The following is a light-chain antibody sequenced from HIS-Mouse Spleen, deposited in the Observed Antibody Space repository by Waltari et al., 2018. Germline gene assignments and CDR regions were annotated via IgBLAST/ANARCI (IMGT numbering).Light chain of an antibody. CDR3: QLWDSSSDHYG. CDR2: DHS. V-gene: IGLV3-21*02. Sequence: SYVLTQPPSVSVAPGQTARITCGGNNIGSKSVHWYQREPGQAPVLVVDDHSDRPSGIPERFSGSHSGNRATLTISRVEAGDEADYYCQLWDSSSDHYGFGTGTKVTVL. CDR1: NIGSKS. J-gene: IGLJ1*01.